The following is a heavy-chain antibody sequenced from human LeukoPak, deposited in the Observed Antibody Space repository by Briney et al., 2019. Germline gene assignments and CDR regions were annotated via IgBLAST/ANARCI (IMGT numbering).Heavy chain of an antibody. CDR2: IYHGGST. Sequence: SETLSLTCAVSGGSISTNNWWSWVRQPPGKGLEWIGEIYHGGSTNYNPSLKSRVTISVGKSKNQFSLNLSSVTAADTAIYYCARKRSVAGTGPFDYWGQGTLVTVSS. V-gene: IGHV4-4*02. D-gene: IGHD6-19*01. J-gene: IGHJ4*02. CDR1: GGSISTNNW. CDR3: ARKRSVAGTGPFDY.